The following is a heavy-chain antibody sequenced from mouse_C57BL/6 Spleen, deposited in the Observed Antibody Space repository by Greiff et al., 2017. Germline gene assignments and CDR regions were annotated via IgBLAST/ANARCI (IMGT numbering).Heavy chain of an antibody. D-gene: IGHD2-12*01. CDR3: ARGYYSDY. CDR2: IDPSDSYP. J-gene: IGHJ2*01. Sequence: QVQLQQPGAELVMPGASVKLSCTASGYTFTSYWMHWVKQRPGQGLEWIGEIDPSDSYPNYYQKFKGKSTLTVDKSSSTAYMQLSSLTSEDSAVSYCARGYYSDYWGQGTTLTVSS. V-gene: IGHV1-69*01. CDR1: GYTFTSYW.